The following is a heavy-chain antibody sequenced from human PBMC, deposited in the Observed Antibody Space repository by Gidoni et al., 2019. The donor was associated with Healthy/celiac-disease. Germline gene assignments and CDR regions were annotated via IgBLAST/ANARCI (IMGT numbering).Heavy chain of an antibody. CDR1: GFTFSSDG. V-gene: IGHV3-30*18. D-gene: IGHD3-10*01. CDR3: AKDLLLWFGEYYYYYYGMDV. Sequence: QVQLVESGGGVVQPGRPLSLSCAASGFTFSSDGMHGVRQAPGKGLEWVAVISYDGSNKYYADSVKGRFTISRDNSKNTLYLQMNSLRAEDTAVYYCAKDLLLWFGEYYYYYYGMDVWGQGTTVTVSS. J-gene: IGHJ6*02. CDR2: ISYDGSNK.